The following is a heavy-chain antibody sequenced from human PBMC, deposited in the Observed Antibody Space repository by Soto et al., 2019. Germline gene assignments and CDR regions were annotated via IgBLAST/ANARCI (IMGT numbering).Heavy chain of an antibody. Sequence: QVHLVQSGAEVKKPGASVRVSCKASGFTFTSYYMHWVRQAPGQGLEWMGLINPYDDTTDYAQKFQGRPTVTRDTSTNIVYMELSSLRSDDTAVYYCAREGAAAAKMFDYWDQGTLVTVSS. V-gene: IGHV1-46*01. D-gene: IGHD6-13*01. CDR3: AREGAAAAKMFDY. J-gene: IGHJ4*02. CDR2: INPYDDTT. CDR1: GFTFTSYY.